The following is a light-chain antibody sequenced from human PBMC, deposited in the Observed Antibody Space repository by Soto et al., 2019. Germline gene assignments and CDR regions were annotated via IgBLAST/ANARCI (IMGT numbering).Light chain of an antibody. CDR2: DAS. CDR3: QQYSNYSAT. V-gene: IGKV1-5*01. Sequence: DVQMTQSPSTLSASVGDRVTITCRASQSISDWLAWFQQKPGQAPRLLIYDASSLQSGVPSRFSGSGSGTEFTLTINSLQPDDSATYFCQQYSNYSATFGQGTKVEI. J-gene: IGKJ1*01. CDR1: QSISDW.